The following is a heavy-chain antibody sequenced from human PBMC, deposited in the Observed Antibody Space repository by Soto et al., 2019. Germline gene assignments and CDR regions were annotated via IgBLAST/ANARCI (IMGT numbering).Heavy chain of an antibody. Sequence: SEILSLTCTVSGGSISSGDYYWSWIRQPPGKGLEWIGYIYYSGSTYYNPPLKSRVTISVDTSKNQFSLKPSSVTAADTAVYYCAREGFSGRVLEWFRIGPFDPWGQGTLVTVSS. CDR3: AREGFSGRVLEWFRIGPFDP. V-gene: IGHV4-30-4*01. CDR2: IYYSGST. D-gene: IGHD3-3*01. J-gene: IGHJ5*02. CDR1: GGSISSGDYY.